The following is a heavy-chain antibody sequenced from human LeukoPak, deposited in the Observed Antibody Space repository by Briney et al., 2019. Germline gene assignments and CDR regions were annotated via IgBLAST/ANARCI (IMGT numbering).Heavy chain of an antibody. D-gene: IGHD3-22*01. Sequence: PEGSLRLSCAASGFTFDDYGMSWVRQAPGKGLEWVSGINWNGGSTGYADSVKGRFTISRDNAKNSLYLQMNSLRAEDTALYYCAKDIDYDSSGSRGYFDYWGQGTLVTVSS. CDR2: INWNGGST. CDR1: GFTFDDYG. CDR3: AKDIDYDSSGSRGYFDY. V-gene: IGHV3-20*04. J-gene: IGHJ4*02.